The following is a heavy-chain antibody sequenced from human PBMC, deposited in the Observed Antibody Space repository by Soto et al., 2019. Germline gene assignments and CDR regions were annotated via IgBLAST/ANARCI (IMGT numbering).Heavy chain of an antibody. D-gene: IGHD3-3*01. J-gene: IGHJ6*02. CDR2: ISSSNSTT. CDR1: GFTFSSYS. CDR3: ARDYDFWSGSSSRPHYGMDV. V-gene: IGHV3-48*01. Sequence: GGSLRLSCAASGFTFSSYSMNWVRQAPGKGLEWVSYISSSNSTTYYADSVKGRFTISRDNSKNTLYFQMNSLRAEDTAVYYCARDYDFWSGSSSRPHYGMDVWGQGTTVTVSS.